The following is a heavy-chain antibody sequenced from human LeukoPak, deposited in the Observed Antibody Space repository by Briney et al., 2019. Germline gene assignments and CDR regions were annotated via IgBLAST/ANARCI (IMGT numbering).Heavy chain of an antibody. V-gene: IGHV2-5*08. Sequence: TLSLTCTVSGGSISSYYRSWIRQPPGKALEWLALTYWDDDKRYRPSLKSRLTITKDTSKNQVVLTMTNMDPVDTATYYCAHRRFSSGWYDYWGQGTLVTVSS. CDR1: GGSISSYYR. CDR2: TYWDDDK. CDR3: AHRRFSSGWYDY. D-gene: IGHD6-19*01. J-gene: IGHJ4*02.